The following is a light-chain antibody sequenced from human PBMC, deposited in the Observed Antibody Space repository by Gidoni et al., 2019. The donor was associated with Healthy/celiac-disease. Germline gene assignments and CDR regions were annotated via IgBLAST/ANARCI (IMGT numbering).Light chain of an antibody. J-gene: IGKJ1*01. CDR1: QSSSSY. CDR2: AAS. V-gene: IGKV1-39*01. Sequence: QITEAPSSLSASVGDRVTITCRASQSSSSYLNWYQQKPGKAPKLLIYAASSLQSGVPSRFSSSGSGTDFTLTISSLQPEDFATYYCQQSYSTSWTFGQGTKVEIK. CDR3: QQSYSTSWT.